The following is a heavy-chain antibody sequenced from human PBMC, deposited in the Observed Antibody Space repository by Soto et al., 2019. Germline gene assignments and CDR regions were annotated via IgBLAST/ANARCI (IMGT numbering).Heavy chain of an antibody. D-gene: IGHD2-21*02. CDR3: ARGYGGNSRYYFDY. CDR2: ISSSGSTR. V-gene: IGHV3-48*03. Sequence: EVQLVESGGDLVQPGGSLRLSCAASGFTFSSYEMNWVRQAPGKGLEWVSYISSSGSTRYFADSVKGRFTISRDNAKNSLDLQMNSLRAEDTAVYYCARGYGGNSRYYFDYWGQGTLVTVSS. CDR1: GFTFSSYE. J-gene: IGHJ4*02.